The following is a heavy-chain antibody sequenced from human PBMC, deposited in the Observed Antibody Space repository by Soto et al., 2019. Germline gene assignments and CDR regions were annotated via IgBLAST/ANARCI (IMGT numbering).Heavy chain of an antibody. J-gene: IGHJ6*02. CDR2: INAGNGNT. CDR1: GYTFTSYA. CDR3: TTNFVFETSYGMDV. Sequence: ASVKVSCKASGYTFTSYAMHWVRQAPGQRLEWMGWINAGNGNTKYSQKFQGRVTITRDTSASTAYMELNSLKTEDTAVYYCTTNFVFETSYGMDVWGQGTTVTVSS. D-gene: IGHD3-9*01. V-gene: IGHV1-3*01.